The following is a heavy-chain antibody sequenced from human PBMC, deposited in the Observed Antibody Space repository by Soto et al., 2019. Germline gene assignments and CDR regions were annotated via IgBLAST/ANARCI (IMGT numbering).Heavy chain of an antibody. D-gene: IGHD5-12*01. CDR2: IRDSGGNT. CDR3: AKSGGFSGYDWRGYYYYGMDV. Sequence: EVQLLESGGGLKQPGESLRLSCAASEFSFSSYAMSWVRQAPGKGLEWVSGIRDSGGNTYYADSVKGRFTISRDNSKNTVYLQMNSLRAEDTAVYYCAKSGGFSGYDWRGYYYYGMDVWGQGTTVTVSS. V-gene: IGHV3-23*01. CDR1: EFSFSSYA. J-gene: IGHJ6*02.